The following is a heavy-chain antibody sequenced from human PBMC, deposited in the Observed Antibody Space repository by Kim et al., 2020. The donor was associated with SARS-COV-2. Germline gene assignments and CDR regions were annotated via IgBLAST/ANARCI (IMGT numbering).Heavy chain of an antibody. CDR2: TT. J-gene: IGHJ4*02. V-gene: IGHV3-74*01. CDR3: ARSPSGPEGY. Sequence: TTAYADSVQGRFTVSRANAKNTLYLQMNSLGAEDTAVYFCARSPSGPEGYWGQGTLVTVSS.